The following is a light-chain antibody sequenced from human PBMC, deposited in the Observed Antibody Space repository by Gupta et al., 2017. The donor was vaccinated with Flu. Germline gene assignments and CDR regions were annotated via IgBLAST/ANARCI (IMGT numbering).Light chain of an antibody. V-gene: IGKV1D-16*01. CDR2: VAS. Sequence: IQMTQSPSSLSAFVGDTVTISCRASQDINRWLAWYQQRPGEAPKPLIFVASDLQSGISSRFSGTGSGTXFTLTIXNLQPEDFATYYCQQDENAPITFGXGTKVEIK. CDR3: QQDENAPIT. J-gene: IGKJ4*01. CDR1: QDINRW.